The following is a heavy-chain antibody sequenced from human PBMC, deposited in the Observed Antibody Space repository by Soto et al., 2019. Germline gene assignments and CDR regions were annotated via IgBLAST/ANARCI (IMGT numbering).Heavy chain of an antibody. D-gene: IGHD3-3*01. V-gene: IGHV4-4*07. CDR2: IYTSGST. J-gene: IGHJ6*02. CDR3: ARDYPFWSGYNGHSYGMDV. Sequence: SETLSLTCTVSGGSISSYYWSWIRQPAGKGLEWIGRIYTSGSTNYNPSLKSRVTMSVDTSKNQFSLKLSSVTAADTAVYYCARDYPFWSGYNGHSYGMDVWGQGTTVTVSS. CDR1: GGSISSYY.